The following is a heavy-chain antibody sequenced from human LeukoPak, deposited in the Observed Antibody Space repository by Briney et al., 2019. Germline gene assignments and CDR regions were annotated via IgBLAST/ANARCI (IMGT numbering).Heavy chain of an antibody. J-gene: IGHJ4*02. CDR3: AKTTTGYSSGRFPGWPVDY. CDR2: IFCSGGST. V-gene: IGHV3-23*01. CDR1: GFTFCSYA. D-gene: IGHD6-19*01. Sequence: GGSLRLSCAASGFTFCSYAMYWVRQAPGKGLEWVSGIFCSGGSTHYADSVKGRFTISRDNSKNTVYLQMNSLRAEDTAVYYCAKTTTGYSSGRFPGWPVDYWGQGTLVTVSS.